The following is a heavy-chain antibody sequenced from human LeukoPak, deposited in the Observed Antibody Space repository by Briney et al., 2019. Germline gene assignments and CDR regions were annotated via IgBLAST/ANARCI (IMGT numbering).Heavy chain of an antibody. Sequence: PGGSLRLSCAASGFTFSSYSMNWVRQAPGKGLEWVSSISSSSSYIYYADLVKGRFTTSRDNAKNSLYLQMNSLRAEDTAVYYCAQPQWELRGLTDHWGQGTPVTVSS. CDR2: ISSSSSYI. CDR3: AQPQWELRGLTDH. V-gene: IGHV3-21*01. CDR1: GFTFSSYS. J-gene: IGHJ4*02. D-gene: IGHD1-26*01.